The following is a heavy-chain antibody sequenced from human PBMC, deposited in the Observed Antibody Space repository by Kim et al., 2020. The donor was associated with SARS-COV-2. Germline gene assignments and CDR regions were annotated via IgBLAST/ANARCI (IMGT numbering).Heavy chain of an antibody. Sequence: GGSLRLSCAASGFTFSSYGMHWVRQAPGKGLEWVAVISYDGSNKYYADSVKGRFTISRDNSKNTLYLQMNSLRAEDTAVYYCAKDPGRDCGGDCYSYYFDYWGQGTLVTVSS. CDR1: GFTFSSYG. J-gene: IGHJ4*02. V-gene: IGHV3-30*18. D-gene: IGHD2-21*02. CDR2: ISYDGSNK. CDR3: AKDPGRDCGGDCYSYYFDY.